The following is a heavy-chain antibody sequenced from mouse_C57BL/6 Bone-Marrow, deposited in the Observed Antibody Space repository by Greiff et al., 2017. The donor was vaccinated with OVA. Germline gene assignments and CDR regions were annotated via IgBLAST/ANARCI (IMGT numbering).Heavy chain of an antibody. V-gene: IGHV14-4*01. CDR1: GFNIKDDY. CDR2: IDPENGDT. Sequence: EVQLQESGAELVRPGASVKLSCTASGFNIKDDYMHWVKQRPEQGLEWIGWIDPENGDTEYASKFQGKATITADTSSNTAYLQLSSLTSEDTAVYYCTTLLGRRDYFDYWGQGTTLTVSS. J-gene: IGHJ2*01. D-gene: IGHD4-1*01. CDR3: TTLLGRRDYFDY.